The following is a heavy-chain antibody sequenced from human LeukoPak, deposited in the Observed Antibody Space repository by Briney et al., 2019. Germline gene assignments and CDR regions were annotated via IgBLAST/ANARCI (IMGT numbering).Heavy chain of an antibody. CDR2: ISGSGGST. J-gene: IGHJ4*02. Sequence: GGSLRLSCAASGFTFSSYAMGWVRQAPGKGLEWVSGISGSGGSTYYADSVKGRFTISRDNSKNRRNLQMNSLRAEDTSVYYGAKQLGYFDYWGQAILVTVSS. CDR3: AKQLGYFDY. D-gene: IGHD5-24*01. V-gene: IGHV3-23*01. CDR1: GFTFSSYA.